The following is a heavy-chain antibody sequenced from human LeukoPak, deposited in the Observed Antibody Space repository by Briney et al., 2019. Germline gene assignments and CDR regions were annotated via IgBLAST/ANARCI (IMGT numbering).Heavy chain of an antibody. J-gene: IGHJ4*02. V-gene: IGHV3-23*01. CDR3: AKGSSGYFFDL. Sequence: GGSLRLSCAASGFIFNNYGLVWVRQAPGKGLEWVSAISNDGGGTTYADFVKGRFSVSRDNSKNTLFLQMNSLRAEDTALYYCAKGSSGYFFDLWGQGTLVTVSS. CDR2: ISNDGGGT. D-gene: IGHD3-22*01. CDR1: GFIFNNYG.